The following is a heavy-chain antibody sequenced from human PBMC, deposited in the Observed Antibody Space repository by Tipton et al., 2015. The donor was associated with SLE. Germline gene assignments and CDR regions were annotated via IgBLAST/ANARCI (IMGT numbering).Heavy chain of an antibody. D-gene: IGHD2-2*01. CDR2: INHSGST. V-gene: IGHV4-34*01. CDR1: GGSFSGYY. J-gene: IGHJ5*02. CDR3: ARVLPSVENGSSTSCSHRGWFDP. Sequence: TLSLTCAVYGGSFSGYYWSWIRQPPGKGLEWIGEINHSGSTNYNPSLKSRVTISVDTSKNQFSLKLSSVTAADTAVYYCARVLPSVENGSSTSCSHRGWFDPWGQGTLVTVSS.